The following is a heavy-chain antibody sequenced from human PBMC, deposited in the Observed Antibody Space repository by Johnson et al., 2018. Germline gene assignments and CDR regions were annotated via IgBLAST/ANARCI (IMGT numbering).Heavy chain of an antibody. CDR2: IYSGGST. J-gene: IGHJ6*03. CDR1: GFTFDDYA. Sequence: VQLVQSGGGLVQPGRSLRLSCAASGFTFDDYAMHWVRQAPGKGLEWVSGIYSGGSTYYADSVKGRFTISRDNSKNTLYLQMNSLRAEDTAVYYCARGGSGGSFYYYYYMDVWGKGTTVTVSS. D-gene: IGHD2-15*01. CDR3: ARGGSGGSFYYYYYMDV. V-gene: IGHV3-66*01.